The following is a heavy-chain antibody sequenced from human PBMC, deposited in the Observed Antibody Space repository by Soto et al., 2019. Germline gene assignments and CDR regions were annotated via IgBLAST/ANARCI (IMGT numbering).Heavy chain of an antibody. V-gene: IGHV4-39*01. D-gene: IGHD2-15*01. J-gene: IGHJ4*02. Sequence: SETLSLTCTVSGGSVSSNSYSWGWIRQSPGKGLEWIGTIYYTGRTYYSPSLKGRVTISVDTSKDQFSLRLSSLTAADTAVYYCASPPRSCGGGSCYSAPLDSWGQGTLVTVSS. CDR3: ASPPRSCGGGSCYSAPLDS. CDR1: GGSVSSNSYS. CDR2: IYYTGRT.